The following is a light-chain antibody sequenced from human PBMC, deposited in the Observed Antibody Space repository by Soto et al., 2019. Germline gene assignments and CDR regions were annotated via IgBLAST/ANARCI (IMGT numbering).Light chain of an antibody. CDR2: RAS. V-gene: IGKV1-5*03. Sequence: DIQMTQSPSTLSASVGDRVTITCRASQDIGTWLAWYQQKPEKAPKVLIYRASHLESGVPLRFSASGSGTEFSLTINSLQADDFATYYCQQYHIYSWTFGQGTKVDIK. CDR1: QDIGTW. CDR3: QQYHIYSWT. J-gene: IGKJ1*01.